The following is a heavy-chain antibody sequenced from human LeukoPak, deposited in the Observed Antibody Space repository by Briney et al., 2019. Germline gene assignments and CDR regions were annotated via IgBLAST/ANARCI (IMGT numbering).Heavy chain of an antibody. V-gene: IGHV3-30*18. J-gene: IGHJ6*02. CDR1: GFTFSSYG. Sequence: GGSLRLSCAASGFTFSSYGMHWVRQAPGKGLEWVAVISYDGSNKYYADSVKGRFTISRDNSKNTLYLQMNSLRAEDTAVYYCAKDAEHSSSWIYYYYGMDVWGQGTTVTVSS. CDR3: AKDAEHSSSWIYYYYGMDV. D-gene: IGHD6-13*01. CDR2: ISYDGSNK.